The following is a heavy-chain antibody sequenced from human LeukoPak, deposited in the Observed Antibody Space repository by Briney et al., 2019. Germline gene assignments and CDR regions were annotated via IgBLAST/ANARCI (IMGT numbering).Heavy chain of an antibody. D-gene: IGHD2-2*02. CDR1: GGSISSGSYY. J-gene: IGHJ4*02. V-gene: IGHV4-61*02. CDR2: IYTSGST. Sequence: SETLSLTCTVSGGSISSGSYYWSWIRQPAGKGLEWIGRIYTSGSTNYNPSLKSRVTISVDTSKNQSSLKLSSVTAADTAVYYCARVCSSTSCYTKGFVDYWGQGTLVTVSS. CDR3: ARVCSSTSCYTKGFVDY.